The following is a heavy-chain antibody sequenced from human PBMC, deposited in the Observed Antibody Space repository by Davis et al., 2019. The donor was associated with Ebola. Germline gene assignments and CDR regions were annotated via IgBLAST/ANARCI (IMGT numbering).Heavy chain of an antibody. V-gene: IGHV4-59*08. J-gene: IGHJ4*02. Sequence: MPSETLSLTCTVSGDSISSYYWSWIRQPPGKGLEWIGYIYYSGSTDYNPSLKSRVTISLDTSKNQFSLKLNSVTAADTAMYYCASGPSSSWSDYWGQGTLVTVSS. CDR1: GDSISSYY. CDR3: ASGPSSSWSDY. CDR2: IYYSGST. D-gene: IGHD6-13*01.